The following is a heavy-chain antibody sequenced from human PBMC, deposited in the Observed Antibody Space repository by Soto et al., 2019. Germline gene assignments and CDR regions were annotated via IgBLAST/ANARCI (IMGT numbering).Heavy chain of an antibody. CDR1: GFTFSSYA. CDR2: ISGSGGST. CDR3: AKDTSYDSSGYYYFDY. J-gene: IGHJ4*02. Sequence: PGGSLRLSCAASGFTFSSYAMSWVRQAPGKGLEWVSAISGSGGSTYYADSVKGRFTISRDNSKNTLYLQMNSLRAEDTALFYFAKDTSYDSSGYYYFDYWGQGTLVTVPS. D-gene: IGHD3-22*01. V-gene: IGHV3-23*01.